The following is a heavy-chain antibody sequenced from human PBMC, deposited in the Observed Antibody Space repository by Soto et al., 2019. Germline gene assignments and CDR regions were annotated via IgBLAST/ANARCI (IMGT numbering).Heavy chain of an antibody. D-gene: IGHD3-3*01. CDR1: GFTFSSYE. J-gene: IGHJ5*02. Sequence: TGGSLRLSCAASGFTFSSYEMNWVRQAPGKGLEWVSYISSSGSTIYYADSVKGRFTISRDNAKNSLYLQMNSLRAEDTAVYYCASQGAYYDFWSGYSAWLNPWGQGTLVTVYS. CDR3: ASQGAYYDFWSGYSAWLNP. CDR2: ISSSGSTI. V-gene: IGHV3-48*03.